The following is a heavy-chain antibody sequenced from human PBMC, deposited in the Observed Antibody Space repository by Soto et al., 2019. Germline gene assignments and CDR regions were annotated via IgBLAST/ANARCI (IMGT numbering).Heavy chain of an antibody. CDR2: ISAYNGNT. V-gene: IGHV1-18*01. D-gene: IGHD2-15*01. CDR1: GYTFTSYG. J-gene: IGHJ3*02. CDR3: ARDLWIVVVVAARGYDAFDI. Sequence: QVQLVQSGAEVKKPGASVKVSCKASGYTFTSYGISWVRQAPGQGLEWMGWISAYNGNTNYAQKLQGRVTMTTDTTTSKAYMELRSLRSDDTAVYYCARDLWIVVVVAARGYDAFDIWGQGTMVTVSS.